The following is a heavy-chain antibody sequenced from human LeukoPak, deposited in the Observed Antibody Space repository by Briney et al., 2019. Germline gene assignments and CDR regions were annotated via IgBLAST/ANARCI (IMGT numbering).Heavy chain of an antibody. J-gene: IGHJ5*02. Sequence: SETLSLTCTVSGGSISSYYWSWIRQPAGKGLEWIGRIYTSGSTNYNPSLKSRVTMSVDTSKNQFSLKLSSVTAADTAVYYCARGDDWNDGGAYNWFDPWGQGTLVTVSS. V-gene: IGHV4-4*07. CDR1: GGSISSYY. CDR2: IYTSGST. CDR3: ARGDDWNDGGAYNWFDP. D-gene: IGHD1-1*01.